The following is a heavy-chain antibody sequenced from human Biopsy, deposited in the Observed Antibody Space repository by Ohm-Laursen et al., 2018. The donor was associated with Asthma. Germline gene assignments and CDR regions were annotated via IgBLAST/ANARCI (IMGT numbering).Heavy chain of an antibody. CDR3: PKDVFPGWELRRGPDY. CDR1: GFTFSNYG. J-gene: IGHJ4*02. V-gene: IGHV3-30*18. D-gene: IGHD1-26*01. Sequence: SLRLSCAASGFTFSNYGMHWVRQAPGKGLEWVAVISFDGSNKDYADSVKGRFTISGDNSKNTLHLKMNSLRVEDTAVYYCPKDVFPGWELRRGPDYWGQGTLVTVSS. CDR2: ISFDGSNK.